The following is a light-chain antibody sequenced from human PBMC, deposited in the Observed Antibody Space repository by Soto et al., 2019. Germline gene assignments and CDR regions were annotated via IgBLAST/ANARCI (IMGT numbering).Light chain of an antibody. CDR1: TFNIGIND. CDR3: ATWDESRRTWL. V-gene: IGLV1-47*01. J-gene: IGLJ3*02. CDR2: RNS. Sequence: QSVLTQPPSASGTPGQRVTISCSGGTFNIGINDVYWYQQLPGTAPKLLIYRNSRRPSGVPDRFSGSRSGTSGSLAISGLRSEDEGDYYCATWDESRRTWLFGGGTKLTVL.